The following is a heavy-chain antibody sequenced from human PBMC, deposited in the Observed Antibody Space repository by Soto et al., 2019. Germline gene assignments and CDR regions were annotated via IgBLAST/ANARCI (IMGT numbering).Heavy chain of an antibody. CDR1: EFTFSSYA. V-gene: IGHV3-23*01. CDR3: AKDWWDSIAACRFYYYGMXV. Sequence: GGSLKLSCAASEFTFSSYAMSWVRHAPRKGVEWVSAISDSGGSTYYADPVKGRLTNTRDNSKNTLYPQMNSLRAEDTAVYYYAKDWWDSIAACRFYYYGMXVWGQGTTVTVSS. D-gene: IGHD6-6*01. J-gene: IGHJ6*02. CDR2: ISDSGGST.